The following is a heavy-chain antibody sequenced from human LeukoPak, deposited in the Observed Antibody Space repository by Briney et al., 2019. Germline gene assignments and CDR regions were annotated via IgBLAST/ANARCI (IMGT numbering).Heavy chain of an antibody. Sequence: PGGSLRLSCTASGFTFGDYSLSWVRQAPEKGLEGVGFIRRKGYGGTTEYAPSVKGRFIISRDDSKRTAYLQMTSLKTEDTAVHYCTRDHDFWSGPFDVWGKGTTVTVSS. D-gene: IGHD3-3*01. CDR1: GFTFGDYS. J-gene: IGHJ6*04. V-gene: IGHV3-49*04. CDR3: TRDHDFWSGPFDV. CDR2: IRRKGYGGTT.